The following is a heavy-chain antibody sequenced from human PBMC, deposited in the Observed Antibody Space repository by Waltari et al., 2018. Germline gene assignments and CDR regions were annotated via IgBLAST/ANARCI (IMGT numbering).Heavy chain of an antibody. D-gene: IGHD3-10*01. CDR1: GFTFSSYA. CDR2: ISSNGGST. CDR3: ARVGYYGSGSYFDY. Sequence: EVQLVDSGGGLVQPGGSLRLSCAASGFTFSSYAMHWVRQAPGKGLEYVSAISSNGGSTYYADSVKGRFTISRDNSKNTLYLQMGSLRAEDMAVYYCARVGYYGSGSYFDYWGQGTLVTVSS. J-gene: IGHJ4*02. V-gene: IGHV3-64*07.